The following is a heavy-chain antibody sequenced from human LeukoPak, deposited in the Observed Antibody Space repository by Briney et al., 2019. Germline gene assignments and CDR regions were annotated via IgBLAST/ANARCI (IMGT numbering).Heavy chain of an antibody. CDR2: IYYSGST. V-gene: IGHV4-59*02. CDR1: GDSVSGYY. J-gene: IGHJ6*02. CDR3: ARGKYYYYGMDV. Sequence: SETLSLTCTVSGDSVSGYYWSWIRQPPGKGLEWIGYIYYSGSTNYNPSLKSGVTISVDTSKNQFSLKLSSVTAADMAVYYCARGKYYYYGMDVWGQGTTVTVSS. D-gene: IGHD6-6*01.